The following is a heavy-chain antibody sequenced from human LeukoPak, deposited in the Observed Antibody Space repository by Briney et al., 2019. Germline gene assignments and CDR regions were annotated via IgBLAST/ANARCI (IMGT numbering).Heavy chain of an antibody. CDR2: ISGSGGST. D-gene: IGHD2-21*01. Sequence: GGSLRLSCAASGFTFSSYAMSWVRQAPGRGLEWVSAISGSGGSTYYADSVRGRFTISRDNSKNTVWLQMNSLRAEDTAVYYCAKDGFLLWRGAFDIWGQGTMVTVSS. CDR1: GFTFSSYA. V-gene: IGHV3-23*01. J-gene: IGHJ3*02. CDR3: AKDGFLLWRGAFDI.